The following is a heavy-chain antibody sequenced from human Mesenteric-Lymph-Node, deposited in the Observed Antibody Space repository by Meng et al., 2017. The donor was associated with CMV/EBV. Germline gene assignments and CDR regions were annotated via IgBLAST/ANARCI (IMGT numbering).Heavy chain of an antibody. Sequence: TLTGYYMHWVRQAPGQGLEWMGWINPNSGGTNYAQKFQGRVTMTRDTSISTAYMELSRLRSDDTAVYYCARDRLRGIAAAGAPPSLGYWGQGTLVTVSS. CDR3: ARDRLRGIAAAGAPPSLGY. D-gene: IGHD6-13*01. V-gene: IGHV1-2*02. CDR1: TLTGYY. J-gene: IGHJ4*02. CDR2: INPNSGGT.